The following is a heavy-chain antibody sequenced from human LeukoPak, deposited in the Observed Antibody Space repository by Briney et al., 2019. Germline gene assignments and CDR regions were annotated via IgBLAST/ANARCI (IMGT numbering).Heavy chain of an antibody. V-gene: IGHV4-61*01. J-gene: IGHJ5*02. Sequence: PSETLSLTCTVSGGSFSSGLHYWNWIRQPPGKGLEWIGYIYYRGSTDYNPSLKSRVTMSVDTSKSQFSLKLRSVTAADTAVYYCARDSHFCSGISCDLGWFDPWGQGTLVTVSS. CDR2: IYYRGST. D-gene: IGHD2-2*01. CDR1: GGSFSSGLHY. CDR3: ARDSHFCSGISCDLGWFDP.